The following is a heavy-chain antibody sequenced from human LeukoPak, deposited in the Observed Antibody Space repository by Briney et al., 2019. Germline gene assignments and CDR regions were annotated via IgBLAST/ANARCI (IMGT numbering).Heavy chain of an antibody. D-gene: IGHD3-22*01. J-gene: IGHJ4*02. V-gene: IGHV3-23*01. CDR2: IGGTGDST. CDR1: GFTFSTYA. CDR3: AKPYDTSGNYWAPFDY. Sequence: GGSLRLSCAASGFTFSTYAMTWVRQAPGKGLEWVSAIGGTGDSTYYADSVKGRFTISRDNSKNTLYLQMNGLRAEDTAIYYCAKPYDTSGNYWAPFDYWGQGTLVTVSS.